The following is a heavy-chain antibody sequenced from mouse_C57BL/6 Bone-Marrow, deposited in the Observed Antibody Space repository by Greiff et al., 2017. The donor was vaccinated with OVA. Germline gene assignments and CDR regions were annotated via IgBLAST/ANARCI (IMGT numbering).Heavy chain of an antibody. CDR3: ARPYIPNRYWYFDV. CDR2: IYPRDGST. CDR1: GYTFTSYD. D-gene: IGHD1-3*01. V-gene: IGHV1-85*01. J-gene: IGHJ1*03. Sequence: QVQLQQSGPELVKPGASVKLSCKASGYTFTSYDINWVKQRPGQGLEWIGCIYPRDGSTKYNEKFKGKATLTVDTSSSTAYMELHSLTSEDSAVYFCARPYIPNRYWYFDVWGTGTTVTVSS.